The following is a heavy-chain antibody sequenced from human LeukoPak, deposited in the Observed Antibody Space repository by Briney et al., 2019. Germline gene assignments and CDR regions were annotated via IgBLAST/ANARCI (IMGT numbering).Heavy chain of an antibody. CDR3: ARGSGNRPTVTPLAHFDY. Sequence: GGSLRLSCAASGFTFSSYSMNWVRQAPGKGLEWVSYISSSSSTIYYADSVKGRFTISRDNAKNSLYLQMNSLRAEDTAVYYCARGSGNRPTVTPLAHFDYWGQGTLVTVSS. CDR1: GFTFSSYS. CDR2: ISSSSSTI. J-gene: IGHJ4*02. D-gene: IGHD4-17*01. V-gene: IGHV3-48*04.